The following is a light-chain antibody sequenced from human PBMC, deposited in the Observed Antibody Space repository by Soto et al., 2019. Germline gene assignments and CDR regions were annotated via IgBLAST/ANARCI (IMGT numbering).Light chain of an antibody. CDR1: QDISNY. V-gene: IGKV1-33*01. CDR2: DAS. J-gene: IGKJ1*01. CDR3: QKYDNLPWT. Sequence: DIQMTQSPSSLSASVGDRVTITCQASQDISNYLNWYQQKPGKAPKLLIYDASNLETGVPSRFSGSGSGTDFTFTISSLQPEDIETYYCQKYDNLPWTFGQGTKVEIK.